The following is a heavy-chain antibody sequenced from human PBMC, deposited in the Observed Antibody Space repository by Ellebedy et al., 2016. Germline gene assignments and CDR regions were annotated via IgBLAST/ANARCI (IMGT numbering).Heavy chain of an antibody. CDR1: GFTFNSYV. D-gene: IGHD5-24*01. CDR3: ARWRWQQSEFDH. V-gene: IGHV3-23*01. J-gene: IGHJ4*02. Sequence: GESLKISXVGSGFTFNSYVMSWVRQAPGKGLEWVSSIRESGDSTYYADSVKGRFTISRDNSKNTLFLEINSLKGEDTAVYYCARWRWQQSEFDHWGQGTLVTVSS. CDR2: IRESGDST.